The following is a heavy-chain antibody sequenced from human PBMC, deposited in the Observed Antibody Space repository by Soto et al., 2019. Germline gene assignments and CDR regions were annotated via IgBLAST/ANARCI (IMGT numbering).Heavy chain of an antibody. CDR1: GFTVSSNY. CDR3: TRDGPYYYASRMDV. V-gene: IGHV3-53*05. J-gene: IGHJ6*02. CDR2: IHSGGDT. D-gene: IGHD3-10*01. Sequence: PGGSLRLSCAASGFTVSSNYMTWVRLPPGKGLEWVSVIHSGGDTYYANSVKGRFTISRDDSGNTVFLQMNSLRPEDTAVYYCTRDGPYYYASRMDVWGQGTTVTVSS.